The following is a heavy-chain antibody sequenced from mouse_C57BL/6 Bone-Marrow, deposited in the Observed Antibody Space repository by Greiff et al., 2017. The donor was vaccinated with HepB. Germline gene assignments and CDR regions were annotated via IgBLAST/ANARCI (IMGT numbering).Heavy chain of an antibody. D-gene: IGHD2-4*01. V-gene: IGHV1-50*01. CDR3: ARNYYDYVGPLFDY. CDR1: GYTFTSYW. J-gene: IGHJ2*01. Sequence: VQLQQPGAELVKPGASVKLSCKASGYTFTSYWMQWVKQRPGQGLEWIGEIDPSDSYTNYNQKFKGKATLTVDTSSSTAYMQLSSLTSEDSAVYYCARNYYDYVGPLFDYWGQGTTLTVSS. CDR2: IDPSDSYT.